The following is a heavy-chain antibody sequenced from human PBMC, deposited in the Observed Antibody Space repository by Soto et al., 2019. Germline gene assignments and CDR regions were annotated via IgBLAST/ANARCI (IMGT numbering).Heavy chain of an antibody. J-gene: IGHJ3*02. CDR1: GGTFSSYA. CDR3: ARGSHSYYYERDDAFDI. V-gene: IGHV1-69*01. Sequence: QVQLVQSGAEVKKPGSSVKVSCKASGGTFSSYAISWVRQAPGQGLEWMGGIIPIFGTANYAQKFQGRVTITADESTSTAYMELSSLRSEDTAVYYCARGSHSYYYERDDAFDIWGQGTMVTVSS. CDR2: IIPIFGTA. D-gene: IGHD3-22*01.